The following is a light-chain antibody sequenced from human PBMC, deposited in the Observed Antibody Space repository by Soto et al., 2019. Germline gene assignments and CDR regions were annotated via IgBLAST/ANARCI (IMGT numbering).Light chain of an antibody. CDR3: SSYTSSSTGR. J-gene: IGLJ2*01. CDR1: SSDVGGYNY. CDR2: DVS. V-gene: IGLV2-14*01. Sequence: QSALTQPASVSGSPGQSITISCTGTSSDVGGYNYVSWYQQHPGKAPKLMIYDVSNRPSGVSNRFSGSKSGNTASLTISGRQAEDEADYYCSSYTSSSTGRFGGGTKLTVL.